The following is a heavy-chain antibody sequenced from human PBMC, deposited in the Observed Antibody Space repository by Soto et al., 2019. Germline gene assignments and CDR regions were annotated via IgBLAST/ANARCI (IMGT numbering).Heavy chain of an antibody. CDR3: ARDLYSGSHPPLDP. CDR1: GGTFSSYA. CDR2: IIPIFGTA. Sequence: SVKVSCKASGGTFSSYAISWVRQAPGQGLEWMGGIIPIFGTANYAQKFQGRVTITADESTSTAYMELSSLRSEDTAVYYCARDLYSGSHPPLDPWGQGTLVTVSS. J-gene: IGHJ5*02. V-gene: IGHV1-69*13. D-gene: IGHD1-26*01.